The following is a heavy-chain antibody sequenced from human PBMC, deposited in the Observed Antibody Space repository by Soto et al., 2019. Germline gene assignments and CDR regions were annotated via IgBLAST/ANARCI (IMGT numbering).Heavy chain of an antibody. D-gene: IGHD7-27*01. CDR3: ARASPPGLTALLDT. J-gene: IGHJ5*02. CDR2: IEYRGDT. CDR1: GRSISSPY. Sequence: SETLSLTCPVSGRSISSPYWSQIRQPQGNGLEWIGYIEYRGDTNYNPSLKSRVTISLDKSKNQFSLKLSSVSAADTVVYYCARASPPGLTALLDTWGQGTLVNVSS. V-gene: IGHV4-59*11.